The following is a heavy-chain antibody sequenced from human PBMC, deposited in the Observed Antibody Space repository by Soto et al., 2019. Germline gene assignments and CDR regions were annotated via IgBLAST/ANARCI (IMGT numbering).Heavy chain of an antibody. CDR3: ARGGREMGDYYMDV. CDR2: IYSGGST. V-gene: IGHV3-66*01. Sequence: GGSLRLSCAASGFTVSSNYMSWVRQAPGKGLEWVSVIYSGGSTYYADSVKGRFTISRDNSKNTLYLQMNSLRAEDTAVYYCARGGREMGDYYMDVWGKGTTVTVSS. J-gene: IGHJ6*03. CDR1: GFTVSSNY. D-gene: IGHD2-15*01.